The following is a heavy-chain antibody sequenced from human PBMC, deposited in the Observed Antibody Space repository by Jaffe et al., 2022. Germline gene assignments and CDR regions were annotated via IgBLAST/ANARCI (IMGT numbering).Heavy chain of an antibody. CDR1: GGSISSGSYY. CDR2: IYTSGST. CDR3: AREVLPIYDSSGYYADAFDI. V-gene: IGHV4-61*02. J-gene: IGHJ3*02. D-gene: IGHD3-22*01. Sequence: QVQLQESGPGLVKPSQTLSLTCTVSGGSISSGSYYWSWIRQPAGKGLEWIGRIYTSGSTNYNPSLKSRVTISVDTSKNQFSLKLSSVTAADTAVYYCAREVLPIYDSSGYYADAFDIWGQGTMVTVSS.